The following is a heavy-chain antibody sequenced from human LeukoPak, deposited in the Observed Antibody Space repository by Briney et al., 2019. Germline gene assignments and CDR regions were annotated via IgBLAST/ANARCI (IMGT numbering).Heavy chain of an antibody. Sequence: ASVKVSCKASGYTFTSYGISWVRQAPGQGLEWMGWISAYNGNTNYAQKLQGRVTMTTDTSTSTAYMELRSLRSDDTAVYYCARDGRPYYDILTHYYFDYWGQGTLVTVSS. CDR2: ISAYNGNT. D-gene: IGHD3-9*01. CDR1: GYTFTSYG. J-gene: IGHJ4*02. V-gene: IGHV1-18*01. CDR3: ARDGRPYYDILTHYYFDY.